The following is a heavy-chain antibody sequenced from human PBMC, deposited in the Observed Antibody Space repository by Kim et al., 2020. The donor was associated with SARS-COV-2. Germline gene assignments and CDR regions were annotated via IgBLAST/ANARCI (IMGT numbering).Heavy chain of an antibody. V-gene: IGHV4-39*07. CDR1: GGSISTITYY. D-gene: IGHD6-13*01. CDR2: IYYSGST. Sequence: SETLSLTCTVSGGSISTITYYWGWIRQTPGKELEWIATIYYSGSTYYNPSLKSRVTISIDTSRNQFSLNLNSVTAADTAVYYCARGYSTTWYAHPDYWG. CDR3: ARGYSTTWYAHPDY. J-gene: IGHJ4*01.